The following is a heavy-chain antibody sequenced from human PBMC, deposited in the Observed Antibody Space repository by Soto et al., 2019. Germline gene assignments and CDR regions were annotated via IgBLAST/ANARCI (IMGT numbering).Heavy chain of an antibody. Sequence: EVQLVESGGGLVQPGGSLRLSCAASGFTVSSNYMSWVRQAPGKGLEWVSVIYSGGSTYYADSVKGRFTISRDNSKNTLYLQMNSLRAEDTAVYYCARSDSQLVLTYYYYMDVWGKGTTVTVSS. CDR1: GFTVSSNY. CDR3: ARSDSQLVLTYYYYMDV. CDR2: IYSGGST. V-gene: IGHV3-66*01. J-gene: IGHJ6*03. D-gene: IGHD2-2*01.